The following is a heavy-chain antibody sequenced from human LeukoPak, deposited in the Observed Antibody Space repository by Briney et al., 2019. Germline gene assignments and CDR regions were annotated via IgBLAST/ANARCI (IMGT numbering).Heavy chain of an antibody. J-gene: IGHJ3*02. CDR1: GGSISSYY. CDR2: IYYSGST. CDR3: ARDVGITGTDDAFDI. Sequence: PSETLSLTCTVSGGSISSYYWSWIRQPPGKGLEWIGYIYYSGSTNYNPSLKSRVTISVDTSKNQFFLKLSSVTAADTAVYYCARDVGITGTDDAFDIWGQGTMVTVSS. V-gene: IGHV4-59*01. D-gene: IGHD1-20*01.